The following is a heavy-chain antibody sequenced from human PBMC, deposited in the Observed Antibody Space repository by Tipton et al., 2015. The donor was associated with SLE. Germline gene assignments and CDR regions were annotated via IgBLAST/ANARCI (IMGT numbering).Heavy chain of an antibody. Sequence: TLSLTCTVSGGSISSYYWSWIRQPPGKGLEWLGYIYYSGTTYYNPALKSRVVISLDTSKNHFSLKLTSVAAADTAVYYCVRETDFGDSYDAFDIWGQGTMVTVSS. CDR1: GGSISSYY. D-gene: IGHD4-17*01. CDR2: IYYSGTT. J-gene: IGHJ3*02. CDR3: VRETDFGDSYDAFDI. V-gene: IGHV4-30-4*02.